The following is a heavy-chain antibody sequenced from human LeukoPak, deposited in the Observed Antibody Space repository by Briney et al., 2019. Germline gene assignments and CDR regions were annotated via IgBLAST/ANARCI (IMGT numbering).Heavy chain of an antibody. Sequence: PGRSLRLSCAASGFTFSSYSMNWVRQAPGKGLEWVSSISSSSSYIYYADSVKGRFTISRDNAKNSLYLQMNSLRAEDTAVYYCARDTNVDSFFDYWGQGTLVTVSS. CDR2: ISSSSSYI. D-gene: IGHD4-17*01. V-gene: IGHV3-21*01. CDR1: GFTFSSYS. J-gene: IGHJ4*02. CDR3: ARDTNVDSFFDY.